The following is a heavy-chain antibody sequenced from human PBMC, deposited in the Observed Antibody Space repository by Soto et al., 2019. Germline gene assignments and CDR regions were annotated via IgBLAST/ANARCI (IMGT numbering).Heavy chain of an antibody. Sequence: SETLSLTCTVSGGSIGGSNYFWGWIRQSPGTGLEWLGTIYSSGTTYYSPSLKSRITMSLDTSKNQFSLNLGSVTAADTALYSCTTRRFVLRPVTTMDVWGPGTTVTVSS. CDR2: IYSSGTT. J-gene: IGHJ6*02. CDR1: GGSIGGSNYF. D-gene: IGHD4-4*01. CDR3: TTRRFVLRPVTTMDV. V-gene: IGHV4-39*01.